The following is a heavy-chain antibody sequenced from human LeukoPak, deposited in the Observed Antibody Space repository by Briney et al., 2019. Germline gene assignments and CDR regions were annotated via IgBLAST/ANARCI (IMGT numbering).Heavy chain of an antibody. J-gene: IGHJ1*01. CDR3: ARAPSEIGGYYPEYFRH. CDR2: IKSDGST. CDR1: GFTFSSYW. Sequence: GGSLRLSCAASGFTFSSYWMHWVRQAPRKGLVWVSRIKSDGSTNYADSVKGRFTISRDNAKNTVSLQMNSLRAEDTGVYYCARAPSEIGGYYPEYFRHWGQGTLVTVSS. D-gene: IGHD3-22*01. V-gene: IGHV3-74*01.